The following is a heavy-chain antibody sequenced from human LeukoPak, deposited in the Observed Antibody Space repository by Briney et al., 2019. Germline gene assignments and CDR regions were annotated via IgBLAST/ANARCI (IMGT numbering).Heavy chain of an antibody. D-gene: IGHD6-13*01. CDR1: GFAFSTYW. CDR2: INKDGSEK. Sequence: PGGSLRLSCAASGFAFSTYWMSWARQAPGKGLEWVANINKDGSEKYYVDSVKGRFTISRDNAKNSLYLQMNSLRAGDTAVYYCARDIWQQLMDWGQGTLVTVSS. V-gene: IGHV3-7*01. J-gene: IGHJ4*02. CDR3: ARDIWQQLMD.